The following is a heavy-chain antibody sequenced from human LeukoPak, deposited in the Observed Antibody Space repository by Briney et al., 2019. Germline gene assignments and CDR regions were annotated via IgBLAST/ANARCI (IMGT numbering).Heavy chain of an antibody. V-gene: IGHV5-51*01. CDR1: GYSFTSYW. Sequence: GESLKISCKGSGYSFTSYWIGWVRQLPGKGLEWMGIIYPGDSDTRYSPSFQGQVTISADKSISTAYLQWSSLKASDTAMYYCARDYYDSSGYYSNWFDPGAREPWSPSPQ. D-gene: IGHD3-22*01. J-gene: IGHJ5*02. CDR2: IYPGDSDT. CDR3: ARDYYDSSGYYSNWFDP.